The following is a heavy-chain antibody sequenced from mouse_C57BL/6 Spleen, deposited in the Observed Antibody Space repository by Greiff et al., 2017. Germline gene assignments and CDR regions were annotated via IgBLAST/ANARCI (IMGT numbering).Heavy chain of an antibody. CDR3: ARGAITTVVEDAMDY. D-gene: IGHD1-1*01. V-gene: IGHV1-54*01. CDR2: INPGSGGT. Sequence: QVQLQQSGAELVRPGTSVKVSCKASGYAFTNYLIEWVKQRPGQGLEWIGVINPGSGGTNYNEKFKGKATLTADKSSSTAYMQLSSLTSEDSAVYFGARGAITTVVEDAMDYWGQGTSVTVSS. J-gene: IGHJ4*01. CDR1: GYAFTNYL.